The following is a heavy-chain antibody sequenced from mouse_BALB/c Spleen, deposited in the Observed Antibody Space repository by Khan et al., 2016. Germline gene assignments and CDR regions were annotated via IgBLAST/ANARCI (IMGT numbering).Heavy chain of an antibody. V-gene: IGHV5-6*01. CDR3: ASDGNYWIAY. D-gene: IGHD2-1*01. Sequence: EVELEESGGDLVKPGGSLKLSCAASGFTFSSYGMSWVRQTPDKRLEWVATISSGGSSTYYPASVKGRIIISRDNAKNTLYLQMSSLKSEDTGMYYCASDGNYWIAYWGQGTPVTVSA. CDR2: ISSGGSST. J-gene: IGHJ3*01. CDR1: GFTFSSYG.